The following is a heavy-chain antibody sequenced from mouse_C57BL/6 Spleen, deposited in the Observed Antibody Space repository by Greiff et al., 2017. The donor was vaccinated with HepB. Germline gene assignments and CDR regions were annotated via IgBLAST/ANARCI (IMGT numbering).Heavy chain of an antibody. CDR1: GFSFNTYA. CDR2: IRSKSNNYAT. D-gene: IGHD1-1*01. Sequence: DVMLVESGGGLVQPKGSLKLSCAASGFSFNTYAMNWVRQAPGKGLEWVARIRSKSNNYATYYADSVKDRFTISRDDSESMLYLQMNNLKTEDTAMYYGVRHDYGSSPCAYWGQGTLVTVSA. V-gene: IGHV10-1*01. CDR3: VRHDYGSSPCAY. J-gene: IGHJ3*01.